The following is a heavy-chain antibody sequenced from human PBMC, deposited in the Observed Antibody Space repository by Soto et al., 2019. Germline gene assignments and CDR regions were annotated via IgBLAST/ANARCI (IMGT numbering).Heavy chain of an antibody. V-gene: IGHV1-69*01. D-gene: IGHD2-2*01. CDR2: IIPISGTA. Sequence: QVQLVQSGAEVKKPGSSVKVSCKASGGTFSSYAISWVRQAPGQGLEWMGGIIPISGTANYAQKFQGRVTITADESTSTAYMELSSLRSEDTAVYYCARSQGSSTSLEIYYYYYYGMDVWGHGTTGTFSS. CDR3: ARSQGSSTSLEIYYYYYYGMDV. CDR1: GGTFSSYA. J-gene: IGHJ6*02.